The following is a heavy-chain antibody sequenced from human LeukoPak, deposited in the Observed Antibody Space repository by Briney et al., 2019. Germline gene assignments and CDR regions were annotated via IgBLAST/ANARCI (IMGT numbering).Heavy chain of an antibody. CDR3: ARVDYDSSGSPYYFDY. CDR2: INHGGST. Sequence: SETLSLTCAVYGESFSGYQWSWIRRPPGKGLEWIGEINHGGSTNYNPSLKSRVTISVDPSKNQFSLKLSSVTAADTAVYYCARVDYDSSGSPYYFDYWGQGTLVTVSS. J-gene: IGHJ4*02. CDR1: GESFSGYQ. V-gene: IGHV4-34*01. D-gene: IGHD3-22*01.